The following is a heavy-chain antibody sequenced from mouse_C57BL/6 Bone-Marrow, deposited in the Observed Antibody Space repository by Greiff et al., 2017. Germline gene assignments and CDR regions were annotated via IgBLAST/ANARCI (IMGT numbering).Heavy chain of an antibody. J-gene: IGHJ3*01. CDR2: IDPSDSYT. CDR3: ARFSIYDGYLWFAY. V-gene: IGHV1-69*01. D-gene: IGHD2-3*01. Sequence: QVQLQQPGAELVMPGASVKLSCKASGYTFTSYWMHWVKQRPGQGLEWIGEIDPSDSYTNYNQKFKGKFTLTVDKSSSTAYMQLSSLTSEDSAVYYCARFSIYDGYLWFAYWGQGTLVTVSA. CDR1: GYTFTSYW.